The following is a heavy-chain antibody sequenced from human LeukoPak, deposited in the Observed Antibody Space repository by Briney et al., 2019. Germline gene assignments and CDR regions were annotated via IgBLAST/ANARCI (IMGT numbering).Heavy chain of an antibody. V-gene: IGHV4-34*01. CDR3: ARGVDYYGV. CDR2: INHSGGT. Sequence: SETLSLTCAVYGGSFSGYSWSWIRQPPVKGLEWIGEINHSGGTNYNPSLKSRVTISVDTSKKQFSLKLSSVTAADTAVYYCARGVDYYGVWGQGTLVTVSS. D-gene: IGHD3-10*01. CDR1: GGSFSGYS. J-gene: IGHJ4*02.